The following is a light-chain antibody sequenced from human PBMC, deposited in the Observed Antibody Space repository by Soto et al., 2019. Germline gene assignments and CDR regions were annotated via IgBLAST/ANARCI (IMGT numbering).Light chain of an antibody. J-gene: IGKJ5*01. Sequence: EIVLTQSPATLSLSPGERATLSCRASQSVSSYLAWYQQKPGQAPRLLIYDASNRATGIPARFSGSGSGTDFTLTISSLEPEDFAVYYCQHRYNWLIAFCQGTRLEIK. CDR1: QSVSSY. CDR3: QHRYNWLIA. CDR2: DAS. V-gene: IGKV3-11*01.